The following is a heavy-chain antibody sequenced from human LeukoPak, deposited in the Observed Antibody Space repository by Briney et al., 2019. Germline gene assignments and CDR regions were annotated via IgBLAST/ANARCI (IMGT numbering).Heavy chain of an antibody. J-gene: IGHJ6*04. CDR1: GFTFSSYS. D-gene: IGHD4-17*01. Sequence: PGGSLRLSCAASGFTFSSYSMNWVRQAPGKGLEWVSSISSSSSYIYYADSVKGRFTVSRDNAKNSLYLQMNSLRAEDTAVYYCARDNVGLRPYQDVWGKGTTVTVSS. CDR3: ARDNVGLRPYQDV. V-gene: IGHV3-21*01. CDR2: ISSSSSYI.